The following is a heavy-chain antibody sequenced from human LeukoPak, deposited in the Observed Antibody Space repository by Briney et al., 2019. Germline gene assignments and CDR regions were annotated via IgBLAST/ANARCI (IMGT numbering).Heavy chain of an antibody. D-gene: IGHD1-1*01. Sequence: GASVKVSCKASGYTFTSYDINWVRQATGQGLEWMGWINPNSGDTNYSQKFQDRVTMTRDTSIDTAYMELSSLRSDDTAVYYCARPSELQLDAPQDYWGQGTLVTVSS. CDR3: ARPSELQLDAPQDY. CDR1: GYTFTSYD. CDR2: INPNSGDT. V-gene: IGHV1-2*02. J-gene: IGHJ4*02.